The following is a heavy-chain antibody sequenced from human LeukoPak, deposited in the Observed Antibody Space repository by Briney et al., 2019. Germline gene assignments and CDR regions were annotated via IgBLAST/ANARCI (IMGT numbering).Heavy chain of an antibody. D-gene: IGHD1-26*01. Sequence: SVKVSCNASAYSFTSYGFSWVRQAPPPGIGLMGRIIPILGIANYAQKFQGRVAITADKSASTAYIELSSLRSEDTAVYYCARDARLYSGDAFDIWGQGTMVTVSS. J-gene: IGHJ3*02. CDR1: AYSFTSYG. CDR2: IIPILGIA. V-gene: IGHV1-69*04. CDR3: ARDARLYSGDAFDI.